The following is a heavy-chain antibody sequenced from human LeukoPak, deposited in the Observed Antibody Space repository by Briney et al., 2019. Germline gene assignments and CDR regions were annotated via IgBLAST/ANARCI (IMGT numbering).Heavy chain of an antibody. J-gene: IGHJ4*02. CDR2: IIHSGST. CDR3: ARGMKHSLSIAIDY. V-gene: IGHV4-34*01. D-gene: IGHD6-13*01. CDR1: GGSFSGYY. Sequence: SETLSLTCAVYGGSFSGYYWSWIRQTPGKGMEGIGEIIHSGSTNYNPSLKSRVTISVDTSKNQFSLRLSSVTAADTAVYYCARGMKHSLSIAIDYWGQGTLVTVSS.